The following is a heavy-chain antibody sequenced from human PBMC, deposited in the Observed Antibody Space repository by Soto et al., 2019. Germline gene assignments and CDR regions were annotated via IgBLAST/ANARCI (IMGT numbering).Heavy chain of an antibody. Sequence: PWGSLRLSCAASGFTFSSYGMHWVRQAPGKGLEWVAVISYDGSNKYYADSVKGRFTISRDNSKNTLYLQMNSLRAEDTAVYYCAKSDDYVDERDYYYGMDVWGQGTMVTVSS. J-gene: IGHJ6*02. CDR2: ISYDGSNK. CDR1: GFTFSSYG. V-gene: IGHV3-30*18. CDR3: AKSDDYVDERDYYYGMDV. D-gene: IGHD3-16*01.